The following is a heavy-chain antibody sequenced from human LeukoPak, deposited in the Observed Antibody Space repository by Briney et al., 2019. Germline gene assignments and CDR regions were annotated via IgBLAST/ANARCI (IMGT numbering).Heavy chain of an antibody. CDR3: ARDGEPVPYYYCYGMDV. V-gene: IGHV3-21*01. D-gene: IGHD1-14*01. J-gene: IGHJ6*02. CDR1: GFTFSSYS. Sequence: GGSLRLSCAASGFTFSSYSMNWARQAPGKGLEWVSSISSSSSYIYYADSVKGRFTISRDNAKNSLYLQMNSLRAEDTAVYYCARDGEPVPYYYCYGMDVWGQGTTVTVSS. CDR2: ISSSSSYI.